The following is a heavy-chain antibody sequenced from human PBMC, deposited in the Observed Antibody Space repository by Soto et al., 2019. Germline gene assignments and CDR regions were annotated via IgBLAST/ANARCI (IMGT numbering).Heavy chain of an antibody. CDR1: VGSISSSSYY. J-gene: IGHJ6*02. D-gene: IGHD1-7*01. CDR2: IHYSGST. V-gene: IGHV4-39*01. Sequence: SYTLSLTGTVSVGSISSSSYYWGCIRQPPGKGLEWMGGIHYSGSTYYNPPFKSRVSTSLDTSKNQFSLKLNSVTAADTAVYYCTRPFGTTTFYLAMDVWGQGTTVTVSS. CDR3: TRPFGTTTFYLAMDV.